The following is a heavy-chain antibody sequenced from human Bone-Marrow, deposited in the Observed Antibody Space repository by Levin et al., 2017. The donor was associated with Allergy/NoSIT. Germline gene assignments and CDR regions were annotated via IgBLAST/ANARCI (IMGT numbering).Heavy chain of an antibody. J-gene: IGHJ4*02. D-gene: IGHD6-19*01. CDR3: AKASSGWSKGYFDY. CDR2: ISGSGDST. CDR1: GFTFSSYA. Sequence: GGSLRLSCAASGFTFSSYAMSWVRQGPGKGLEWVSAISGSGDSTYYADSVKGRFTISRDNSKNTLYLQMNSLRAEDTAVYYCAKASSGWSKGYFDYWGQGTLVTVSS. V-gene: IGHV3-23*01.